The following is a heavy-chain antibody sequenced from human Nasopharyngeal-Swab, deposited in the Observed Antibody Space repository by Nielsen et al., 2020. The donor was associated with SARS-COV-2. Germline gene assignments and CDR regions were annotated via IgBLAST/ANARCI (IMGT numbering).Heavy chain of an antibody. J-gene: IGHJ6*02. D-gene: IGHD3-10*01. CDR2: ISSSSSTI. Sequence: GRALRLSCAASGFTFRSYSMNWVRQAPGKGLEWVSYISSSSSTIYYADSVKGRFTISRDNAKNSLYLQMNSLRDEDTAVYYYASLTGGSGSYPYYYYGMDVWGQGTTVTVSS. CDR3: ASLTGGSGSYPYYYYGMDV. V-gene: IGHV3-48*02. CDR1: GFTFRSYS.